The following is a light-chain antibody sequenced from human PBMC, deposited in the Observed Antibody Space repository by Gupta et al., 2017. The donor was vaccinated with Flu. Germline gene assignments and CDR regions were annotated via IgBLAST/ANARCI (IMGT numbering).Light chain of an antibody. J-gene: IGLJ1*01. CDR1: RLGERY. CDR2: QDT. CDR3: QAWDSSTVV. Sequence: SYELTHPPSVSVSPGQTASITCSGDRLGERYACWYQQKPGQAPGLGMYQDTKRPSGIPERVSGSNSGNTATLTISGTQAMDEADYYCQAWDSSTVVFGTGTKLTVL. V-gene: IGLV3-1*01.